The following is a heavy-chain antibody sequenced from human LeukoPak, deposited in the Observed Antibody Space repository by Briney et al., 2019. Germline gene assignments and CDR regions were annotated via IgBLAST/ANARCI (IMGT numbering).Heavy chain of an antibody. J-gene: IGHJ4*02. Sequence: GGSLRLSCIASGYPFSNYFMHWVRQAPGKGLEWLSLISHDGSHKSYADSVKGRFTVSRDNSKNTLSLQMNSLRVDDAAIYYCARDVSGSYSFDYRGQGTLITVSS. D-gene: IGHD1-26*01. CDR1: GYPFSNYF. CDR2: ISHDGSHK. V-gene: IGHV3-30*04. CDR3: ARDVSGSYSFDY.